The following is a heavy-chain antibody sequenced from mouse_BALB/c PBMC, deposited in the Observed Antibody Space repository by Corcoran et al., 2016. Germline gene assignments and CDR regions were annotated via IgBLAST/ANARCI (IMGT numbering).Heavy chain of an antibody. D-gene: IGHD2-4*01. CDR3: AMITYYAMDY. J-gene: IGHJ4*01. Sequence: EVQLQQSGPELVKPGASVKISCKTSGYTFTEYTMHWVKQSHGTSLEWMGGINPNNGGTSYNQKFKGKATLTVDKSSSTAYMELRSLTSEDSAVYYCAMITYYAMDYWGQGTSVTVSS. CDR1: GYTFTEYT. CDR2: INPNNGGT. V-gene: IGHV1-18*01.